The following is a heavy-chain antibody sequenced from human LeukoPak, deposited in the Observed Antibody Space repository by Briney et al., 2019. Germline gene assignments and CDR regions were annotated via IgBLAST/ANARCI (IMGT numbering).Heavy chain of an antibody. CDR1: GFTFSSYA. CDR3: ARILEDFWSGYPEHDDY. V-gene: IGHV3-30-3*01. J-gene: IGHJ4*02. Sequence: PGRSLRLSCAASGFTFSSYAMHWVRQAPGKGLEWVAVISYDGSNKYYADSAKGRFTISRDNSKNTLYLQMNSLRAEDTAVYYCARILEDFWSGYPEHDDYWGQGTLVTVPS. D-gene: IGHD3-3*01. CDR2: ISYDGSNK.